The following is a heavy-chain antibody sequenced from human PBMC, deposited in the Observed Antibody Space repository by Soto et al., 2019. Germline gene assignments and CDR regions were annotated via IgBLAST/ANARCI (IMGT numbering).Heavy chain of an antibody. J-gene: IGHJ6*02. D-gene: IGHD2-2*01. CDR1: GFTFSSYS. V-gene: IGHV3-21*01. CDR3: ARVRYCSSTSCYAFDV. Sequence: GGSLRLSCAASGFTFSSYSMNWVRQAPGKGLEWVSSISSSSSYIYYADSVKGRFTISRDNAKNSLYLQMNSLRAEDTAVYYCARVRYCSSTSCYAFDVWGQGTTVTVSS. CDR2: ISSSSSYI.